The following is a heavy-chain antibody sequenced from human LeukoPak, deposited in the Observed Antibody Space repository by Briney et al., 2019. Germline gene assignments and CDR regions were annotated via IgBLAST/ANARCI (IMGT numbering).Heavy chain of an antibody. CDR2: IYHSGST. Sequence: PSETLSLTCTVSGYSFSSGYYWGWIRQPPGKGLEWIGDIYHSGSTYYNPSLESRVTMSVDTSKNQFSLRLSSVTAADTAVYYCARRDYGDYFDYWGQGTLVTVSS. V-gene: IGHV4-38-2*02. D-gene: IGHD4-17*01. CDR3: ARRDYGDYFDY. CDR1: GYSFSSGYY. J-gene: IGHJ4*02.